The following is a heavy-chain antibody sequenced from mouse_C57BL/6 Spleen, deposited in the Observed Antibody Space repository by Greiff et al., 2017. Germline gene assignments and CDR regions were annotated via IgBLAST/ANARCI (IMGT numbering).Heavy chain of an antibody. CDR3: ARDYGSSYSIAY. CDR2: IDPNSGGT. J-gene: IGHJ3*01. Sequence: QVQLQQPGAELVKPGASMKLSCKASGYTFTSYWMHWVKQRPGRGLEWIGRIDPNSGGTKYNEKFKSKATLTVDKPSCTAYMQISSLTSEDSAVYYCARDYGSSYSIAYWGQGTLVTVSA. CDR1: GYTFTSYW. V-gene: IGHV1-72*01. D-gene: IGHD1-1*01.